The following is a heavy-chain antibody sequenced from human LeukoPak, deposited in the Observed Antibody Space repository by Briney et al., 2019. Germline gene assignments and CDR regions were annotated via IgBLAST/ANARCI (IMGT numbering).Heavy chain of an antibody. J-gene: IGHJ4*02. D-gene: IGHD3-10*01. CDR3: ATLGFGEYIGGFDY. Sequence: ASVKVFCKASGYTFTGYYMHWVRQAPGQGLEWMGWINPNSGGTNYAQKFQGRVTMTRDTSISTAYMELSRLRSDDTAVYYCATLGFGEYIGGFDYWGQGTLVTVSS. V-gene: IGHV1-2*02. CDR1: GYTFTGYY. CDR2: INPNSGGT.